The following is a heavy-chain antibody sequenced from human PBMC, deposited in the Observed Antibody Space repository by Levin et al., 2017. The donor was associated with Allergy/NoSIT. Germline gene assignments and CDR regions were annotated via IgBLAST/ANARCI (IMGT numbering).Heavy chain of an antibody. Sequence: GESLKISCAASGFTFSSYAMSWVRQAPGKGLEWVSAISGSGGSTYYADSVKGRFTISRDNSKNTLYLQMNSLRAEDTAVYYCAKARGSTVTADTFDYWGQGTLVTVSS. V-gene: IGHV3-23*01. D-gene: IGHD4-17*01. CDR1: GFTFSSYA. J-gene: IGHJ4*02. CDR3: AKARGSTVTADTFDY. CDR2: ISGSGGST.